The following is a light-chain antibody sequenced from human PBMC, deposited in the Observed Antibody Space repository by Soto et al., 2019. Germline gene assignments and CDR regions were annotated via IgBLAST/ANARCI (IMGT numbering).Light chain of an antibody. Sequence: QSVRTKLASVSGSPGQSIPISCTGTTSDVGSDDLVSWYQQHPGKAPKIMIYEVSKRPSGDSNRFSGSKSGNTASLTISGLQAEDEADYYCCSYAGGRSPYVFGTGTKATVL. CDR3: CSYAGGRSPYV. V-gene: IGLV2-23*02. CDR1: TSDVGSDDL. J-gene: IGLJ1*01. CDR2: EVS.